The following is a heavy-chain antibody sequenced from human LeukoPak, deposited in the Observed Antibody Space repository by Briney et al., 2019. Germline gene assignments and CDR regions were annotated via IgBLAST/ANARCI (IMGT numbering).Heavy chain of an antibody. CDR1: GFTFSSYA. V-gene: IGHV3-30-3*01. CDR3: ARPASSGWYEYYYYYYMDV. D-gene: IGHD6-19*01. CDR2: ISYDGSNK. J-gene: IGHJ6*03. Sequence: PGRSLRLSCAASGFTFSSYAMHWVRQAPGKGLEWVAVISYDGSNKYYADSVKGRFTISRDNSKNTLYLQMNSLRAEDTAVYYCARPASSGWYEYYYYYYMDVWGKGTTVTVSS.